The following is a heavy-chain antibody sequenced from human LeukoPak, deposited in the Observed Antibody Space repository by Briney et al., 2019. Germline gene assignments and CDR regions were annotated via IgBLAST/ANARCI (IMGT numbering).Heavy chain of an antibody. D-gene: IGHD3-3*01. CDR3: ARDLSLEWFDY. Sequence: GGSLRLSCAASGFTFSDYYMSWIRQAPGKGLEWVSYISSSGSTIYYADSVKGRSTISRDNAKNSLYLQMNSLRAEDTAVYYCARDLSLEWFDYWGQGTLVTVSS. CDR1: GFTFSDYY. J-gene: IGHJ4*02. V-gene: IGHV3-11*01. CDR2: ISSSGSTI.